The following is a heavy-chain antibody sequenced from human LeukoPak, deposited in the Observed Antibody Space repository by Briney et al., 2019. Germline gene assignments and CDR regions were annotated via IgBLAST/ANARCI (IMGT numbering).Heavy chain of an antibody. V-gene: IGHV1-46*01. Sequence: VASVKVSCKASGYTFTSYYMHWVRQAPGQGLEWMGIINPSGGSRSYAQKFQGRVTMTRDTSTSTVYMELSSLRSEDTAVYYCANTHHAYGGIGYFDLWGRGTLVTVSS. CDR2: INPSGGSR. D-gene: IGHD4-23*01. J-gene: IGHJ2*01. CDR1: GYTFTSYY. CDR3: ANTHHAYGGIGYFDL.